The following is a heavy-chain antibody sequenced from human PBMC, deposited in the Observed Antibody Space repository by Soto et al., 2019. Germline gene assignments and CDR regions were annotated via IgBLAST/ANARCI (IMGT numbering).Heavy chain of an antibody. CDR2: IYYSGST. CDR3: ASSHAGAHITAAVH. Sequence: AETLSLTCTDSGGSIGSKYWALIRQPPGKGLEWIGYIYYSGSTNYNPSLKSRVTISVDTSKNQFSLKLSSVTAADTAMYYCASSHAGAHITAAVHWGQGTLVTVS. V-gene: IGHV4-59*01. J-gene: IGHJ4*02. CDR1: GGSIGSKY. D-gene: IGHD6-13*01.